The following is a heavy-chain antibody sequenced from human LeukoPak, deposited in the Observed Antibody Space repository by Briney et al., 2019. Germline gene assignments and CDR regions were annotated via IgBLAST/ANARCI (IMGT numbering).Heavy chain of an antibody. Sequence: SETLSLTCSVSGGSIRSNFWTWIRRPPGKGLEWIGYIHHSGGANYNPSLKSRVTMSVDTSNNQLSLKLSSVSAAGTAIYYCATVREALGAAGTWFDPWGHGTLVTVSS. D-gene: IGHD6-13*01. CDR1: GGSIRSNF. V-gene: IGHV4-59*01. CDR3: ATVREALGAAGTWFDP. J-gene: IGHJ5*02. CDR2: IHHSGGA.